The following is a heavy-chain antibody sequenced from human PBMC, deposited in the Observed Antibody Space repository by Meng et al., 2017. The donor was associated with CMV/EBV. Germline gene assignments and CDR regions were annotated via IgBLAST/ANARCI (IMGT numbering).Heavy chain of an antibody. CDR3: ARVRGSYSLDY. J-gene: IGHJ4*02. V-gene: IGHV3-72*01. CDR2: TRNKANSYTT. CDR1: GFTFSDHY. D-gene: IGHD1-26*01. Sequence: GGSLRLSCAASGFTFSDHYMDWVRQAPGKGLEWVGRTRNKANSYTTEYAASVKGRFTISRDDSKNSLYLQMNSLRAEDTAVYYCARVRGSYSLDYWGQGTLVTVSS.